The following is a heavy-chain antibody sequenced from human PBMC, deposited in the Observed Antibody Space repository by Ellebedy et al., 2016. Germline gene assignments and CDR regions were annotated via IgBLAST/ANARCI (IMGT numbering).Heavy chain of an antibody. D-gene: IGHD6-13*01. J-gene: IGHJ4*02. CDR3: AKDPVRTLAAAGFDY. Sequence: GESLKISCAASGFTFSSYSMNWVRQAPGKGLEWVSSISSSSSYIYYADSVKGRFTISRDNAKNSLYLQMNSLRAEDTAVYYCAKDPVRTLAAAGFDYWGQGTLVTVSS. CDR1: GFTFSSYS. CDR2: ISSSSSYI. V-gene: IGHV3-21*04.